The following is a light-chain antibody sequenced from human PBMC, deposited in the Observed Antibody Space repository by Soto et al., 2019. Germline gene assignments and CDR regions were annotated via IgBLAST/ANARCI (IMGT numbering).Light chain of an antibody. CDR1: QSVSSSY. Sequence: EIVLTQSPGTLSLSPGARATLSCRASQSVSSSYLAWYQQKPGQTPRLLIYGASSRATGIPDRFSGSGSGTDCTLTISRLEPEDFAVYYCQQYGSSRTFGQGTKVEIK. CDR3: QQYGSSRT. J-gene: IGKJ1*01. CDR2: GAS. V-gene: IGKV3-20*01.